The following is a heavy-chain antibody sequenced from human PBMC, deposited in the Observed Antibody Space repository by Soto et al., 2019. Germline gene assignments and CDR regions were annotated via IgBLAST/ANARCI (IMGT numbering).Heavy chain of an antibody. CDR3: ARDYRVEWGASWFDP. D-gene: IGHD3-16*01. CDR2: ISYDGSNK. CDR1: GFTFSSYA. V-gene: IGHV3-30-3*01. J-gene: IGHJ5*02. Sequence: PGGSLRLSCAASGFTFSSYAMHWVRQAPGKGLEWVAVISYDGSNKYYADSVKGRFTISRDNSKNTLYLQMNSLRAEDTAVYYCARDYRVEWGASWFDPWGQGTLVTVSS.